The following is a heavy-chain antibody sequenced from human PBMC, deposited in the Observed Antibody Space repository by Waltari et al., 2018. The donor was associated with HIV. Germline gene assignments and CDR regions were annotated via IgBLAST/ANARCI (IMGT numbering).Heavy chain of an antibody. V-gene: IGHV4-61*01. D-gene: IGHD3-3*01. CDR3: ARDHRFLEWLNGDYYGMDV. Sequence: QVQLQESGPGLVKPSETLSLTCTVPGGPVSSGSYYWSWIRQPPGKGLEWIGYIYYSGSTNYNPSLKSRVTISVDTSKNQFSLKLSSVTAADTAVYYCARDHRFLEWLNGDYYGMDVWGQGTTVTVSS. CDR1: GGPVSSGSYY. J-gene: IGHJ6*02. CDR2: IYYSGST.